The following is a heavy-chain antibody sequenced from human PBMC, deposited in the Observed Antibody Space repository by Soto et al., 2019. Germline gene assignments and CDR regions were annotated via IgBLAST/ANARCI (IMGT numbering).Heavy chain of an antibody. D-gene: IGHD2-15*01. CDR3: TRDGRYCIGRNPCYYRMDV. V-gene: IGHV3-49*03. Sequence: EVQLVESGGGLVQPGRSLRLSCTASAFTFSDYAMSWFRQAPGKGLEWVGFIRTKAYGGTTEYAASVKGRFTISRDDSKSIAYLQMTSLKTEDTAVYYCTRDGRYCIGRNPCYYRMDVWGQGTTVTVSS. J-gene: IGHJ6*02. CDR1: AFTFSDYA. CDR2: IRTKAYGGTT.